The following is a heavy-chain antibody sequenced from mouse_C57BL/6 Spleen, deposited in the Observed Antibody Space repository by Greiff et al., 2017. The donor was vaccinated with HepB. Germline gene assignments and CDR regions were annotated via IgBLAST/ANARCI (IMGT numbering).Heavy chain of an antibody. CDR3: ARETAQATSYYAMDY. CDR1: GYAFSSYW. J-gene: IGHJ4*01. Sequence: QVQLQQSGAELVKPGASVKISCKASGYAFSSYWMNWVKQRPGKGLEWIGQIYPGDGDTNYNGKFKGKATLTADKSSSTAYMQLSSLTSEDSAVYFCARETAQATSYYAMDYWGQGTSVTVSS. D-gene: IGHD3-2*02. V-gene: IGHV1-80*01. CDR2: IYPGDGDT.